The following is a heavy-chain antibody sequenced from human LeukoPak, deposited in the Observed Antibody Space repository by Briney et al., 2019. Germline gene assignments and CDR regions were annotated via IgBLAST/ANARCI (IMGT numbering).Heavy chain of an antibody. CDR3: AGEVGWEGMDV. J-gene: IGHJ6*02. V-gene: IGHV3-74*01. Sequence: GGSLRLSCAASGFTFSSYWMHWVRQAPGKGLVGVSRINSDVKITGYADTLKGRFTISRDNAKNTLHLQMSSLRAEDTAVYYCAGEVGWEGMDVWGQGNTVTVSS. D-gene: IGHD1-26*01. CDR2: INSDVKIT. CDR1: GFTFSSYW.